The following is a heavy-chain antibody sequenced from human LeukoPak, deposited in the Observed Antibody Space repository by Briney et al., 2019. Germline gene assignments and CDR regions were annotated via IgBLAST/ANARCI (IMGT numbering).Heavy chain of an antibody. CDR1: GGSISSGGYY. CDR2: IYYSGSS. D-gene: IGHD5-24*01. CDR3: ARGEMATTYYFDY. Sequence: SETLSLTCTVSGGSISSGGYYWSWIRQHPGKGLEWIGYIYYSGSSYYNPSLKSRVTISVDTSKDQFSLKLTSVTAADTAVYYCARGEMATTYYFDYWGQGTLVTVSS. J-gene: IGHJ4*02. V-gene: IGHV4-31*03.